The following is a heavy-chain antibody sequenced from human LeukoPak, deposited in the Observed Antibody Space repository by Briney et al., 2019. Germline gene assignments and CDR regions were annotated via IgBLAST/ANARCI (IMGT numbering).Heavy chain of an antibody. CDR2: IWYDGSNK. Sequence: GGSLRLSCAASGFTFSSYGMHWVRQAPGKGLEWVAVIWYDGSNKYYADSVKGRFTISRDNSKNTLYLQMNSLRAEDTAVYYCANPAWGRLWFGESRAVDYWGQGTLVTVSS. CDR3: ANPAWGRLWFGESRAVDY. V-gene: IGHV3-33*06. CDR1: GFTFSSYG. D-gene: IGHD3-10*01. J-gene: IGHJ4*02.